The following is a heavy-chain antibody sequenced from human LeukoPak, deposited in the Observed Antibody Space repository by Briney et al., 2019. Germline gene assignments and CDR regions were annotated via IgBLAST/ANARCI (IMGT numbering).Heavy chain of an antibody. CDR2: FDPEDGET. D-gene: IGHD3-22*01. J-gene: IGHJ4*02. CDR3: ATALGTDSSGYYSFDY. V-gene: IGHV1-24*01. CDR1: GYTLTELS. Sequence: ASVKVSCKVSGYTLTELSMHWVRQAPGKGLEWTGGFDPEDGETIYAQKFQGRVTMTEDTSTDTAYMELSSLRSEDTAVYYCATALGTDSSGYYSFDYWGQGTLVTVSS.